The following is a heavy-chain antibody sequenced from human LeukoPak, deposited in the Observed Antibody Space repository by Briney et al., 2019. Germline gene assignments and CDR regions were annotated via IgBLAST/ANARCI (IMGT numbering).Heavy chain of an antibody. V-gene: IGHV4-39*01. J-gene: IGHJ4*02. CDR2: IYYGGST. CDR1: GGSISSSSYY. CDR3: ARRSYSSSYSY. Sequence: PSETLSLTCTVSGGSISSSSYYWGWIRQPPGKGLEWIGSIYYGGSTYYNPSLNSRVTISVATSKNQFSLKLSSVTAADTAVYYCARRSYSSSYSYWGQGTLVTVSS. D-gene: IGHD6-13*01.